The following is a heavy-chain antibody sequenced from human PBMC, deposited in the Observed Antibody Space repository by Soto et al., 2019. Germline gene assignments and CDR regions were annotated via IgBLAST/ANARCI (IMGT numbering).Heavy chain of an antibody. Sequence: QVQLVESGGGVVQPGRSLRLSCAASGFTFSHYGIHWVRQAQGKGLEWLAVISYDGSNKHYADSVKGRFTVSRDNSKTTLYLQMNSLRAADKAVYFCARYSGKYQGPIDYWGQGTLVTVSS. V-gene: IGHV3-30*03. J-gene: IGHJ4*02. D-gene: IGHD1-26*01. CDR2: ISYDGSNK. CDR3: ARYSGKYQGPIDY. CDR1: GFTFSHYG.